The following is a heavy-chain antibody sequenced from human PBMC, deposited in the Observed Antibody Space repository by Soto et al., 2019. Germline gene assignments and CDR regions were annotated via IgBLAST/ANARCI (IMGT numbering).Heavy chain of an antibody. CDR2: INHTGGT. J-gene: IGHJ5*02. D-gene: IGHD3-3*01. CDR3: ATRITVFGLLIPPFDP. CDR1: GGSVNGYY. V-gene: IGHV4-34*01. Sequence: SETLSLTCAVYGGSVNGYYWNWVRQPPGKGLEWIGVINHTGGTHYNPSLKGRVTMSVDTSKDQFSLRLSSVTAADTAIYYCATRITVFGLLIPPFDPWGQGTQDTVSA.